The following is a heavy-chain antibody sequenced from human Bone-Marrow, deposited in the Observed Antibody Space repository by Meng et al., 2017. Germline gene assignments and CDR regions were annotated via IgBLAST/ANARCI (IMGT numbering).Heavy chain of an antibody. CDR3: ARSITMIVPNY. CDR2: ISSSSSYI. D-gene: IGHD3-22*01. CDR1: GFTFSSYS. V-gene: IGHV3-21*01. J-gene: IGHJ4*02. Sequence: GGSLRLSCSASGFTFSSYSMNWVRQAPGKGLEWVSSISSSSSYIYYADSVKGRFTISRDNAKNSLYLQMNSLRAEDTAVYYCARSITMIVPNYWGQGTLVTVSS.